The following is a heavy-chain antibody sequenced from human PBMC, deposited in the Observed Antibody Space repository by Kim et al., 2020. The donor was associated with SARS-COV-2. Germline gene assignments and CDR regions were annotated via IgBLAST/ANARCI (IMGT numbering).Heavy chain of an antibody. Sequence: SETLSLTCTVSGGSISSYYWSWIRQPPGKGLEWIGYNYYSGSTNYNPSLKSRVTISVDTSKSQFSLKLNSVTAADTAVHYCARAGSRHLVLSLRGQGTL. CDR3: ARAGSRHLVLSL. J-gene: IGHJ1*01. CDR1: GGSISSYY. D-gene: IGHD3-10*01. CDR2: NYYSGST. V-gene: IGHV4-59*01.